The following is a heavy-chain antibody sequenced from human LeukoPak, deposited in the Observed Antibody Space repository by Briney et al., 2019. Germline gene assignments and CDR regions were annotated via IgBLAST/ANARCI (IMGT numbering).Heavy chain of an antibody. J-gene: IGHJ5*02. Sequence: SETLSLTCAVYGGSFSGYYWSWIRRPLGKGLEWIGEINHSGSTNYNPSLKSRVTISVDTSKNQFSLKLSSVTAADTAVYYCARGPYSYGLIRTENWFDPWGQGTLDTVSS. V-gene: IGHV4-34*01. CDR1: GGSFSGYY. CDR3: ARGPYSYGLIRTENWFDP. D-gene: IGHD5-18*01. CDR2: INHSGST.